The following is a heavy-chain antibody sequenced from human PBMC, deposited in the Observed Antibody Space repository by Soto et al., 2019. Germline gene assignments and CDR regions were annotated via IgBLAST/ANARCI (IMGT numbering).Heavy chain of an antibody. CDR3: ASDYGSGSTRDY. CDR1: GFTFSSYS. CDR2: ISSSSSYI. V-gene: IGHV3-21*01. Sequence: EVQLVESGGGLVKPGGSLRLSCAASGFTFSSYSMNWVRQAPGKGLEWVSSISSSSSYIYYADSVKGRFTISSDNAKNSLYLQMNSLRAEDTAVYYCASDYGSGSTRDYWGQGTLVTVSS. J-gene: IGHJ4*02. D-gene: IGHD3-10*01.